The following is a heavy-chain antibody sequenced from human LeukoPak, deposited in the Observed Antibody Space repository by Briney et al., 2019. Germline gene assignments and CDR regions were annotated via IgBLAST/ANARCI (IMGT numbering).Heavy chain of an antibody. J-gene: IGHJ4*02. CDR2: INHSGST. CDR1: GGSFGGYY. D-gene: IGHD6-13*01. CDR3: ARGERAADCHFDY. Sequence: PSETLSLTCAVYGGSFGGYYWSWIRQPPGKGLEWIGEINHSGSTNYNPSLKSRVTISVDTSKNQFSLKLSSVTAADTAVYYCARGERAADCHFDYWGQGTLVTVSS. V-gene: IGHV4-34*01.